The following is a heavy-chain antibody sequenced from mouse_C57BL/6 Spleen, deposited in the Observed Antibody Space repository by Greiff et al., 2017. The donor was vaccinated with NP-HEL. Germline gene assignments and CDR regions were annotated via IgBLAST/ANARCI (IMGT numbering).Heavy chain of an antibody. CDR1: GYTFTSYW. V-gene: IGHV1-52*01. D-gene: IGHD3-2*02. Sequence: QVQLKQPGAELVRPGSSVKLSCKASGYTFTSYWMHWVKQRPIQGLEWIGNIDPSDSETHYNQKFKDKATLTVDKSSSTAYMQLSSLTSEDSAVYYCARVAQATLFDYWGQGTTLTVSS. CDR3: ARVAQATLFDY. CDR2: IDPSDSET. J-gene: IGHJ2*01.